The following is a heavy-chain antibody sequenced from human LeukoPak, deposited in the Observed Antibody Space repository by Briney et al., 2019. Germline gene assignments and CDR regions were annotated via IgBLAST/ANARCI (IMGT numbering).Heavy chain of an antibody. CDR3: ARSYNSGSYYPYYFDY. Sequence: SETLSLTCTVSGGSISSHFWSWVRQPPGKGLEWIGSIYYTGSTNYNPSLQSRITMSVDTSKNQFSLKLTSVTAADTDVYYCARSYNSGSYYPYYFDYWGQGTLVTVSS. CDR1: GGSISSHF. D-gene: IGHD3-10*01. CDR2: IYYTGST. V-gene: IGHV4-59*11. J-gene: IGHJ4*02.